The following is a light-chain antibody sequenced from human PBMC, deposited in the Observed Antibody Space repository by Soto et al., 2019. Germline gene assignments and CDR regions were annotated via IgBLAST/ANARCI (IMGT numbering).Light chain of an antibody. J-gene: IGKJ1*01. Sequence: DIQMTQSPSSLSASVGDRVTIACRASQSINSYLNWYQQKPGKAPQVLIYSASSLQSGVPSRFSGSGSGTDFTLTISSLQREEFATSYGQRSYRMPRTFGQGTK. V-gene: IGKV1-39*01. CDR3: QRSYRMPRT. CDR2: SAS. CDR1: QSINSY.